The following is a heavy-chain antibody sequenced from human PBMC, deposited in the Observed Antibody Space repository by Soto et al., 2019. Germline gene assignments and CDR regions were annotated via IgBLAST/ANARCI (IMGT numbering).Heavy chain of an antibody. D-gene: IGHD4-17*01. J-gene: IGHJ4*02. V-gene: IGHV3-74*01. Sequence: EAHLVESGGGLVQPGGSLRLSCAASGFTFSNYWIHWVRQAPGKGLLWVSRINSDGSSTNYADSVKGRFTISRDNAKNTVYLQMNSLRAEDTAMFYCASSARGSYGDYSWGQGTLVTVSP. CDR1: GFTFSNYW. CDR3: ASSARGSYGDYS. CDR2: INSDGSST.